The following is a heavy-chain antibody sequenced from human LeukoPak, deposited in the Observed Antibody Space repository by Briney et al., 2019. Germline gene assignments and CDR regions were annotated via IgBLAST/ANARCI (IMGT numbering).Heavy chain of an antibody. CDR3: ARDGFWRGYGLLDY. D-gene: IGHD5-12*01. CDR2: INHSGST. V-gene: IGHV4-34*01. CDR1: GFTFSNAW. Sequence: PGGSLRLSCAASGFTFSNAWMSWIRQPPGKGLEWIGEINHSGSTNYNPSLKSRVTISVDTSKNQFSLKLSSVTAADTAVYYCARDGFWRGYGLLDYWGQGTLVTVSS. J-gene: IGHJ4*02.